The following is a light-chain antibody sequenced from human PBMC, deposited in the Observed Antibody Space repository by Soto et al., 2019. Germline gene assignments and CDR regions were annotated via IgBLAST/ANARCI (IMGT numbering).Light chain of an antibody. V-gene: IGLV2-18*02. Sequence: QSVLTQPPSVSGSPGQSVTISCTGTSSDVGSYNRLSWYQQPPGTAPKLIMYEVNTRPSGVPDRFSGSKSGSTASLTISGLQAEDEADYYCSSYTSSSTFPFGTGTKVTVL. CDR2: EVN. J-gene: IGLJ1*01. CDR3: SSYTSSSTFP. CDR1: SSDVGSYNR.